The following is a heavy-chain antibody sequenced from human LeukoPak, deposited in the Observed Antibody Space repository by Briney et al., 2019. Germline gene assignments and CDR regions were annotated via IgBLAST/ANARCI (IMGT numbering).Heavy chain of an antibody. CDR2: ISGSGGST. CDR3: AKDLAGSGSYSFDY. J-gene: IGHJ4*02. CDR1: GFTFSNYA. Sequence: GGSLRLYCAASGFTFSNYAMNWVRQAPGRGLEWVSAISGSGGSTYYADSVKGRFTISRDNSKNTLYLQMNSLRAEDTAVYYCAKDLAGSGSYSFDYWGQGTLVTVSS. V-gene: IGHV3-23*01. D-gene: IGHD1-26*01.